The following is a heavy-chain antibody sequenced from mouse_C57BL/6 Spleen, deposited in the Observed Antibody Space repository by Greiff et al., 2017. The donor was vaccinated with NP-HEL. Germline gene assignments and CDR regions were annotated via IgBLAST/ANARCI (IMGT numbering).Heavy chain of an antibody. Sequence: QVQLQQPGAELVKPGASVKLSCKASGYTFTSYWMQWVKQRPGQGLEWIGEIDPSDSYTNYNQKFKGKATLTVDTSSSTAYMQLSSLTSEDSAVYYCARSRGYDYDPYWYFDVWGTGTTVTVSS. D-gene: IGHD2-4*01. CDR3: ARSRGYDYDPYWYFDV. V-gene: IGHV1-50*01. CDR2: IDPSDSYT. J-gene: IGHJ1*03. CDR1: GYTFTSYW.